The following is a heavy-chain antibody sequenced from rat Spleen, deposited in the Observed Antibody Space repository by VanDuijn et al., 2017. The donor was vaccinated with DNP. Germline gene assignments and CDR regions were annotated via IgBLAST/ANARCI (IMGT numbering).Heavy chain of an antibody. D-gene: IGHD1-10*01. J-gene: IGHJ3*01. CDR1: GFTFSDYN. Sequence: EVQLVESGGGLVQPGRSLKLSCAASGFTFSDYNMAWVRQAPKKGLEWVATISYDGSSTYYRDSVKGRFTISRDNAKSTLYLQMDSLRSEDTATYYCARSEFITTTWFAYWGQGTLVTVSS. CDR2: ISYDGSST. V-gene: IGHV5-7*01. CDR3: ARSEFITTTWFAY.